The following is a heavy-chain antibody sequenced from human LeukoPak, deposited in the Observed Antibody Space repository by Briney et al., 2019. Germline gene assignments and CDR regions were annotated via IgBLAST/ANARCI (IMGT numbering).Heavy chain of an antibody. V-gene: IGHV4-59*01. CDR1: GGSISSYY. Sequence: SETLSLTCTVSGGSISSYYWNWIRQPPGKGLEWIGYIYYSGSTNYNPSLKSRVTISVDTSKNQFSLKLSSVTAADTAVYYCARADYGDYKFDYWGQGTLVTVSS. CDR3: ARADYGDYKFDY. D-gene: IGHD4-17*01. J-gene: IGHJ4*02. CDR2: IYYSGST.